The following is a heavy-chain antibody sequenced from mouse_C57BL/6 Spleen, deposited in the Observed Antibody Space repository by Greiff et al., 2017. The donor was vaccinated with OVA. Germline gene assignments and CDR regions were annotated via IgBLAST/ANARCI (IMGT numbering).Heavy chain of an antibody. J-gene: IGHJ4*01. CDR1: GYTFTEYT. Sequence: QVQLQQSGAELVKPGASVKLSCKASGYTFTEYTIHWVKQRSGQGLEWIGWFYPGSGSIKYNEKFKDKATLTAAKSSSTVHMEISRLTYEASAVYFCARGAPRGFLYAMDYWGQGTSVTVSS. CDR2: FYPGSGSI. V-gene: IGHV1-62-2*01. CDR3: ARGAPRGFLYAMDY.